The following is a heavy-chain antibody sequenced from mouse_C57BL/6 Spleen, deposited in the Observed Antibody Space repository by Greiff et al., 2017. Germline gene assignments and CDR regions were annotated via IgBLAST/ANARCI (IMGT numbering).Heavy chain of an antibody. J-gene: IGHJ3*01. CDR2: IDPSDSYT. CDR1: GYTFTSYW. D-gene: IGHD4-1*02. CDR3: ASQLGPSWFAY. V-gene: IGHV1-69*01. Sequence: QVQLQQPGAELVMPGASVKLSCKASGYTFTSYWMHWVKQRPGQGLEWIGEIDPSDSYTNYNQKFKGKSTLTVDKSSSTAYMQLSSLTSEDSAVYYCASQLGPSWFAYWGQGTLVTVSA.